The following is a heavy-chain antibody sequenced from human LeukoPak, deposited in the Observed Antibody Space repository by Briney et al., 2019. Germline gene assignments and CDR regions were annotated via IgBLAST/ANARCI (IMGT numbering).Heavy chain of an antibody. CDR1: GVTFSSYW. CDR3: ASLGRDVVPALAHNLFDP. Sequence: PGGSLRLSCTASGVTFSSYWMHWVCHPPGKGLVWVSRINSDGSSTTYADSATGRFTIFRDNAKNTQFLQMKSLSTEDTAVYYCASLGRDVVPALAHNLFDPWGQGTLVTVSS. V-gene: IGHV3-74*01. D-gene: IGHD2-2*01. J-gene: IGHJ5*02. CDR2: INSDGSST.